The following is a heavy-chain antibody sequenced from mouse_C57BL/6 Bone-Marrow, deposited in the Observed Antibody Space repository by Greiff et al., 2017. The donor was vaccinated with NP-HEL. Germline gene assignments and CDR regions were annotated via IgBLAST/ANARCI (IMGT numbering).Heavy chain of an antibody. V-gene: IGHV1-69*01. CDR3: ARDYGSSPYAMDY. D-gene: IGHD1-1*01. J-gene: IGHJ4*01. Sequence: VQLQQSGAELVMPGASVKLSCKASGYTFTSYWMHWVKQRPGQGLEWIGEIDPSDSYTNYNQKFKGKSTLTVDKSSSTAYMQLSSLTSEDSAVYYCARDYGSSPYAMDYWGQGTAVTVSS. CDR2: IDPSDSYT. CDR1: GYTFTSYW.